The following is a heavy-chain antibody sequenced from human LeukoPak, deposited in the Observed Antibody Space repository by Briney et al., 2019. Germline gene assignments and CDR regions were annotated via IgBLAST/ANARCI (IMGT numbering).Heavy chain of an antibody. V-gene: IGHV1-2*02. CDR3: ATDCGGDCYSRY. Sequence: ASVKVSCKASGYTFNDYYLHWVRQAPGQGLEWMGWINPNNGGIKYAQKFQGGVTMTRDTSISTAYMELSSLKSDDTAVYYCATDCGGDCYSRYWGQGTLVTVSS. J-gene: IGHJ4*02. CDR1: GYTFNDYY. D-gene: IGHD2-21*02. CDR2: INPNNGGI.